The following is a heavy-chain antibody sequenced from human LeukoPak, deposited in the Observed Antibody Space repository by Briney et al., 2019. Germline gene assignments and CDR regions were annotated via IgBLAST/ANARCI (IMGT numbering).Heavy chain of an antibody. Sequence: SETLSLTCTVSGGSISRGGYCWSWIRQHPGKGLEWIGYIDYSGSTLYNPSLKSRLTMSIDTSKNQFSLKLSSVTAADTAVYYCAADTSGYRIFNYWGQGTLVTVSS. CDR2: IDYSGST. CDR3: AADTSGYRIFNY. CDR1: GGSISRGGYC. J-gene: IGHJ4*02. D-gene: IGHD3-22*01. V-gene: IGHV4-31*03.